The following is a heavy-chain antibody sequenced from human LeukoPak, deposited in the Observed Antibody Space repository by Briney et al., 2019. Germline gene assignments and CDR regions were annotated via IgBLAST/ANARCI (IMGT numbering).Heavy chain of an antibody. D-gene: IGHD1-26*01. CDR1: GFTFSSYW. Sequence: SGGSLRLSCAASGFTFSSYWMNWARQAPGKGLEWVASINHNGNVNYYVDSVKGRFTISRDSSKNTLFLHMNTLRAEDTAIYYCAKDRTVGASYWYFDLWGRGTLVTVSS. CDR3: AKDRTVGASYWYFDL. V-gene: IGHV3-7*03. J-gene: IGHJ2*01. CDR2: INHNGNVN.